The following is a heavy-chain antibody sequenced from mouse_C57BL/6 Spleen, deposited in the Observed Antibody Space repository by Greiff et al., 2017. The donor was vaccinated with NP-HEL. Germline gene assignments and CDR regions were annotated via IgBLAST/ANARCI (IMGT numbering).Heavy chain of an antibody. V-gene: IGHV1-15*01. CDR1: GYTFTDYE. CDR3: TRGNSLNVGRYFDY. CDR2: IDPETGGT. Sequence: QVQLQQSGAELVRPGASVPLSCKASGYTFTDYEMHWVKQTPVHGLECIGAIDPETGGTASNQKFKGKAILTADKSSSPAYMELRSLTSKDSAVYYCTRGNSLNVGRYFDYWGQGTTLTVSS. J-gene: IGHJ2*01. D-gene: IGHD1-3*01.